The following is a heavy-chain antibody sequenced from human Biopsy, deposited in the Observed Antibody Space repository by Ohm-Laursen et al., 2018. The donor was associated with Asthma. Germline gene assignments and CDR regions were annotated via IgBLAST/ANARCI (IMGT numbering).Heavy chain of an antibody. CDR3: ARGGLGYCSSTSCYQNYYYGMDV. D-gene: IGHD2-2*01. CDR1: GFTFSSYG. Sequence: LRLSCAASGFTFSSYGMHWVRQAPGKGLEWVAVIWYDGSNKYYADSVKGRFTISRDNSKNTLYLQMNSLRAEDTAVYYCARGGLGYCSSTSCYQNYYYGMDVWGQGTTVTVSS. CDR2: IWYDGSNK. V-gene: IGHV3-33*01. J-gene: IGHJ6*02.